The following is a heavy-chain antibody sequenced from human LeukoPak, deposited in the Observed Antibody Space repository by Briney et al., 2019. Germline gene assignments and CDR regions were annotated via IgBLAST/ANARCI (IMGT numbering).Heavy chain of an antibody. J-gene: IGHJ4*02. V-gene: IGHV4-30-4*02. CDR2: IYYSGST. Sequence: SETLSLTCTVSGGSISSGDYYWSWIRQPPGKGLEWIGYIYYSGSTYYNPSLKSRVTISVDTSKNQFSLKLSSVTAADTAVYYCARVSHYDSSGYGFDYWGQGTLVTVSS. CDR1: GGSISSGDYY. D-gene: IGHD3-22*01. CDR3: ARVSHYDSSGYGFDY.